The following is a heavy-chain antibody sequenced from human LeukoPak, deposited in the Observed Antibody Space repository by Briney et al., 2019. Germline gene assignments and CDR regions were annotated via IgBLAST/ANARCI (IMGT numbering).Heavy chain of an antibody. Sequence: PSETLSLTCTVSGGSISSSSYYWGWIRQPPGKGLEWIGSIYYSGSTYYNPSLKSRVTISVDTSKNQFSLKLSSVTAADTAVYYCARVEKAGYFDYWGQGTLVTVSS. CDR2: IYYSGST. J-gene: IGHJ4*02. D-gene: IGHD6-19*01. CDR3: ARVEKAGYFDY. V-gene: IGHV4-39*01. CDR1: GGSISSSSYY.